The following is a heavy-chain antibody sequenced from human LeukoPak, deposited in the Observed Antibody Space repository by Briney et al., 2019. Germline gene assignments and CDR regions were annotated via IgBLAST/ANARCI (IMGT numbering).Heavy chain of an antibody. CDR1: GGSISNSSYY. J-gene: IGHJ3*01. CDR3: VRPDDNSFDF. Sequence: SETLSLTCTVSGGSISNSSYYWGWIRQPPGKGLEWIGSIYYSGSTYYNPSLKSRVTISVDTSKNQFSLKLSSVTAADTAVYYCVRPDDNSFDFWGQGTMVTASS. CDR2: IYYSGST. V-gene: IGHV4-39*01. D-gene: IGHD3-9*01.